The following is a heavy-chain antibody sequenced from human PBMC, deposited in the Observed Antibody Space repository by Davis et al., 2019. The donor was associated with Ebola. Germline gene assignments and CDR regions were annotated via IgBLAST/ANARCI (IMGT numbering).Heavy chain of an antibody. D-gene: IGHD3-3*01. Sequence: MPSETLSLTCAVYGGSFSGYYWSWIRQPPGKGLEWIGYIYYSGSTNYNPSLKSRVTISVDTSKNQFSLKLSSVTAADTAVYYCARGHLTAIFGVARTPFDYWGQGTLVTVSS. CDR1: GGSFSGYY. J-gene: IGHJ4*02. V-gene: IGHV4-59*12. CDR3: ARGHLTAIFGVARTPFDY. CDR2: IYYSGST.